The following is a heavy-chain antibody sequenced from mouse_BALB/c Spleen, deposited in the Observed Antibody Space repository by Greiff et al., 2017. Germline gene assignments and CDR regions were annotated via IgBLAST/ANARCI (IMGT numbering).Heavy chain of an antibody. V-gene: IGHV2-2*02. CDR2: IGSGGST. CDR1: GFSLTSYG. CDR3: TRNWSYYFDD. Sequence: VQLKQSGPGLVQPSQSLSITCTVSGFSLTSYGVHWVRQSPGKGLEWLGVIGSGGSTDYNAAFISRLSISKDNSKSQVFFKMTSLQANDTAIYYCTRNWSYYFDDWGQGTTLTVSS. J-gene: IGHJ2*01.